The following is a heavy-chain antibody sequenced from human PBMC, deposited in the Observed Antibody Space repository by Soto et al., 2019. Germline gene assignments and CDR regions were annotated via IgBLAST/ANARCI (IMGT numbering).Heavy chain of an antibody. V-gene: IGHV4-59*01. Sequence: SETLSLTCTVSGGSSSSYYWSWIRQPPGKGLEWIGYIYYSGSTNYNPSLKSRVTISVDTSKNQISLKLTSVTAADTAAYYCARETKAARGAAGSYYYYGMDVWGQGTTVTVSS. CDR3: ARETKAARGAAGSYYYYGMDV. D-gene: IGHD6-13*01. CDR2: IYYSGST. J-gene: IGHJ6*02. CDR1: GGSSSSYY.